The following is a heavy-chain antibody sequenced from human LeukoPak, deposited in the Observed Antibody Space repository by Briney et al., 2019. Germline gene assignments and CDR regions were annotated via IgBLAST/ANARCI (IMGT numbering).Heavy chain of an antibody. V-gene: IGHV3-66*01. CDR3: ARVMTAITNWFDP. CDR2: IYRDGST. J-gene: IGHJ5*02. Sequence: PVGSLRLSCAASGFTVSSNYVSWVRQAPGKGLECVSSIYRDGSTYYADSVKGRFTISRDNSKNTLNLQMNNLRVEDTAVYYCARVMTAITNWFDPWGQGTLVTVSS. D-gene: IGHD2-21*02. CDR1: GFTVSSNY.